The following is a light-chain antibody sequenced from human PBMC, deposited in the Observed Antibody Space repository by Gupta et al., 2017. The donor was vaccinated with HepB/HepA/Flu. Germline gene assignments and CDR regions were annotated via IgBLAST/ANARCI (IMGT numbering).Light chain of an antibody. CDR2: DAS. V-gene: IGKV3-11*01. J-gene: IGKJ1*01. Sequence: ELVLTQSPATLSLSPGERATLSCRASQSVSSYLAWYQQKPGQAPRLLIYDASNRATGSPARFSGSGSGTDFTLTISSLEPEDFAVYYCQQRSNWPWTFGQGTKVEIK. CDR3: QQRSNWPWT. CDR1: QSVSSY.